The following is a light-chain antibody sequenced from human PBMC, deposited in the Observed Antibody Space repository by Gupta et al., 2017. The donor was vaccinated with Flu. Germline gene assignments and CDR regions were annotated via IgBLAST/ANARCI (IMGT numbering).Light chain of an antibody. J-gene: IGKJ4*01. V-gene: IGKV3-20*01. CDR2: AAS. CDR1: QSICSSW. CDR3: QQYTSPLT. Sequence: EIVLTPSPGTLSLSAGERATLSCRASQSICSSWLAWYQLQPGQTPRPLIYAASTSATGITDRCSGSGSETDFTLTSSRLEPEDFAVYYCQQYTSPLTFGGGTKVEVK.